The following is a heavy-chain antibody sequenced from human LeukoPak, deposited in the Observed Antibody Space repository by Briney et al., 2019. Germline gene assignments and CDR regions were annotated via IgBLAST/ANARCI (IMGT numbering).Heavy chain of an antibody. CDR3: ARVRYSSGPDY. CDR2: VYYNGNT. Sequence: SETLSLTCTVSVGSISDRRYYWGWIRQSPGKGLEWIGNVYYNGNTYYHPSLKSRVTISVDTSKNQFSLKLSSVTAADTAVYYCARVRYSSGPDYWGQGTLVTVSS. CDR1: VGSISDRRYY. D-gene: IGHD6-19*01. J-gene: IGHJ4*02. V-gene: IGHV4-39*07.